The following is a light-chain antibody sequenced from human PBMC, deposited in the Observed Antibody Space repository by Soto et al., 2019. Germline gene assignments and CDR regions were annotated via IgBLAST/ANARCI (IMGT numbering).Light chain of an antibody. CDR2: GAS. CDR3: QQRSNWQGAT. J-gene: IGKJ4*01. V-gene: IGKV3-15*01. CDR1: QSVSTN. Sequence: EIVMTQSPVILSVSPGERVTLSCRASQSVSTNLAWYQQKVGQAPRLLIYGASTRATGIPARFSGSGSGTEFTLTISSLQSEDFAVYYCQQRSNWQGATFGGGTKVDIK.